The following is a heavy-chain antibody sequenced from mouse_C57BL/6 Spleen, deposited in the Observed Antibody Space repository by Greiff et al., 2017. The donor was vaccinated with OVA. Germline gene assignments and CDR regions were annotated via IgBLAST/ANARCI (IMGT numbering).Heavy chain of an antibody. V-gene: IGHV3-1*01. J-gene: IGHJ4*01. Sequence: EVQVVESGPGMVKPSQSLSLTCTVTGYSITSGYDWHWIRHFPGNKLEWMGYISYSGSTNYNPSLKSRISITHDTSKNHFFLKLNSVTTEDTATYYCARGGLLNAMDYWGQGTSVTVSS. CDR2: ISYSGST. CDR1: GYSITSGYD. D-gene: IGHD2-3*01. CDR3: ARGGLLNAMDY.